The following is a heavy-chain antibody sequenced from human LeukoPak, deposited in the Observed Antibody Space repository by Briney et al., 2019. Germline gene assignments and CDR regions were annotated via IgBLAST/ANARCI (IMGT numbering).Heavy chain of an antibody. J-gene: IGHJ5*02. Sequence: SETLSLTCTVSGGSLSSYYWSWIRQPPGKGLEWIGYIYYSGSTNYNPSLKSRVTISVDTSKNQSSLKLSSVTAADTAVYYCARHFGAAVYNWFDPWGQGTLVTVSS. CDR2: IYYSGST. D-gene: IGHD1-26*01. CDR1: GGSLSSYY. V-gene: IGHV4-59*08. CDR3: ARHFGAAVYNWFDP.